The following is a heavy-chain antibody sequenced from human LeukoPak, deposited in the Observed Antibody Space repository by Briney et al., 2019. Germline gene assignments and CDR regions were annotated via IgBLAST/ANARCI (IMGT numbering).Heavy chain of an antibody. D-gene: IGHD2-2*01. CDR1: GFTFSIYE. Sequence: LAGGSLRLSCAASGFTFSIYEMNWVRQAPGKGLEWVSYISSSGSTIYYADSVKGRFTISRDNAKNSLYLQMNSLRAEDTAVYYCARENQLPIALNFDYWGQGTLVTVSS. J-gene: IGHJ4*02. CDR3: ARENQLPIALNFDY. V-gene: IGHV3-48*03. CDR2: ISSSGSTI.